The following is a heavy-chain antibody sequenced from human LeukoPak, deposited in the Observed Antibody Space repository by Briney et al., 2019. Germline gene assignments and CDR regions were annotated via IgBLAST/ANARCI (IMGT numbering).Heavy chain of an antibody. J-gene: IGHJ3*02. V-gene: IGHV4-59*01. Sequence: SETLSLTCTVSGVSLSSYYWSWIRQPPGKGLEWIGYIYYSGSTNYNPSLNSRVTISVDTSKNQFSLKLSSVTAADTAVYYCARAFDIRGQGTMVTVSS. CDR3: ARAFDI. CDR2: IYYSGST. CDR1: GVSLSSYY.